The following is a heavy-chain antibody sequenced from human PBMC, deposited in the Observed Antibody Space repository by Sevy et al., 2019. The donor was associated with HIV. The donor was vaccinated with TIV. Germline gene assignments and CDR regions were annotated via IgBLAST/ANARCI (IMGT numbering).Heavy chain of an antibody. CDR3: ARGSGSYRAPYGMDV. Sequence: GGSLRLSCAASGFTLSTYSINWVRQAPGKGLEWVSYISSSSSTIYYADSVKGRFTISRDNAKNSLYLQMNSLRAEDTAVYYCARGSGSYRAPYGMDVWGQGTTVTVSS. D-gene: IGHD1-26*01. CDR1: GFTLSTYS. J-gene: IGHJ6*02. V-gene: IGHV3-48*01. CDR2: ISSSSSTI.